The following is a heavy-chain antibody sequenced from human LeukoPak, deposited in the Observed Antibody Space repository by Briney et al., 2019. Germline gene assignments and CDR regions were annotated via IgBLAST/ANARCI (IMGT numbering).Heavy chain of an antibody. CDR3: TPTLVVPADYFDY. J-gene: IGHJ4*02. D-gene: IGHD2-2*01. CDR1: GFTLSNAW. V-gene: IGHV3-15*01. Sequence: GGSLRLSCAASGFTLSNAWMSWVRQAPGKGLEWVGRIKSKTDGGTTDYAAPVKGRFTISRDDSKNTLYLQMNSLKTEDTAVYYCTPTLVVPADYFDYWGQGTLVTVSS. CDR2: IKSKTDGGTT.